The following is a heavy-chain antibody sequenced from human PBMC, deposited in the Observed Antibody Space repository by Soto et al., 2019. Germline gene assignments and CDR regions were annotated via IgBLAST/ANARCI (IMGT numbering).Heavy chain of an antibody. CDR1: GGSVSSGSYY. J-gene: IGHJ4*02. Sequence: SETLSLTCTVSGGSVSSGSYYWSWIRQPPGKRLEWIGHIYYSGSTYYNPSLKSRVTISVDTSKNQFSLKLGSVTAADTAVYYCARHTPAISISDHWGQGTLVTVSS. V-gene: IGHV4-39*01. D-gene: IGHD2-15*01. CDR2: IYYSGST. CDR3: ARHTPAISISDH.